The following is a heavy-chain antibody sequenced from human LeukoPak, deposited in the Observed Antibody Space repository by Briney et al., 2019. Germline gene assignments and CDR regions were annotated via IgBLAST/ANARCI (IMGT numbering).Heavy chain of an antibody. CDR3: ARDAPYSGYDPYYYGMDV. V-gene: IGHV3-33*01. Sequence: PGGSLRLSCAASGFTFSSYGMHWVRQAPGKGLEWVAVIWYDGSNKYYADFVKGRFTISRDNSKNTLYLQMNSLRAEDTAVYYCARDAPYSGYDPYYYGMDVWGQGTTVTVSS. J-gene: IGHJ6*02. D-gene: IGHD5-12*01. CDR1: GFTFSSYG. CDR2: IWYDGSNK.